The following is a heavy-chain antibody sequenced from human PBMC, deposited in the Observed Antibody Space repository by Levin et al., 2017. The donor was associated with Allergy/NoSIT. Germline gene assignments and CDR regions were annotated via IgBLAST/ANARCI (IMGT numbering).Heavy chain of an antibody. CDR2: IGHSGST. CDR3: ARVTTAFDY. V-gene: IGHV4-34*01. D-gene: IGHD4-17*01. J-gene: IGHJ4*02. Sequence: SETLSLTCAVYGGSFSGYYWSWIRQPPGKGLEWIGEIGHSGSTNYNPSLKSRVTISVDTSKNKFSLNLSSVTVADTAVYYCARVTTAFDYWGQGTLVTVSS. CDR1: GGSFSGYY.